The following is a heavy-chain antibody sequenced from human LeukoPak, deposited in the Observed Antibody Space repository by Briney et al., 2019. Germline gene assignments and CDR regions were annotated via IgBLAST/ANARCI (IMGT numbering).Heavy chain of an antibody. CDR3: ARYVVYGSGKYYFDY. V-gene: IGHV4-39*01. J-gene: IGHJ4*02. CDR1: GGSISSSSYF. Sequence: PSETLSLTCTVSGGSISSSSYFWAWIRQPPGKGLESIGTIYYSGSTYYNPSLRSRLTISVDTSKNQFSLKLNSVTAADTAVYYCARYVVYGSGKYYFDYWGQGTLVTVSS. D-gene: IGHD3-10*01. CDR2: IYYSGST.